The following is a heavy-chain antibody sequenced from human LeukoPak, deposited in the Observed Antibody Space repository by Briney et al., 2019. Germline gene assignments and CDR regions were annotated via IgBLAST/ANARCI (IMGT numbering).Heavy chain of an antibody. V-gene: IGHV3-33*06. CDR2: IWYDGSNK. J-gene: IGHJ4*02. Sequence: GRSLRLSCAASGFTFSSYGMHWVRQAPGKGLAWVAVIWYDGSNKYYADSVKGRFTISRDNSKNTLYLQMNSLRAEDTAVYYCAKDRGGNSLDYWGQGTLVTVSS. D-gene: IGHD4-23*01. CDR1: GFTFSSYG. CDR3: AKDRGGNSLDY.